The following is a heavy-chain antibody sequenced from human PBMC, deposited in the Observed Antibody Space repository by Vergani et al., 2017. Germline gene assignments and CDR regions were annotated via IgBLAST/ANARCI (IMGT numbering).Heavy chain of an antibody. J-gene: IGHJ6*02. V-gene: IGHV4-34*01. CDR1: GGSFSGYY. CDR3: ARVSSGFPPLYYYYGMDV. D-gene: IGHD3-10*01. CDR2: INHSGST. Sequence: QVQLQQWGAGLLKPSETLSLTCAVYGGSFSGYYWSWIRQPPGKGLEWIGEINHSGSTNYNPFLKSRVTISVDTSKNQFSLKLSSVTAADTAVYYCARVSSGFPPLYYYYGMDVWGQGTTVTVSS.